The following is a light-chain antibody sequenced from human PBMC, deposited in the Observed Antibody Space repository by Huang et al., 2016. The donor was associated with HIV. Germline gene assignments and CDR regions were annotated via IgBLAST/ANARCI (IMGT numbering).Light chain of an antibody. CDR2: DAS. J-gene: IGKJ1*01. Sequence: DIQMTQSPSSLSASVGDRVTITCQASQDIGKYLNWYQQKPGQVPKLLIFDASNLETGVPSRFSGSGSGTDFTFTITTLQPEDIVTYYCQHYDSLPPWTFGQGTRVQI. CDR3: QHYDSLPPWT. V-gene: IGKV1-33*01. CDR1: QDIGKY.